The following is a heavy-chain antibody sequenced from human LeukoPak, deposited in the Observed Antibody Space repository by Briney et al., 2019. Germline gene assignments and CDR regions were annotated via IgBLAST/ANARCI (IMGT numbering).Heavy chain of an antibody. CDR2: ISSSSTI. D-gene: IGHD2-2*01. CDR1: GFTFSSYS. J-gene: IGHJ4*02. V-gene: IGHV3-48*04. Sequence: GGSLRLSCAASGFTFSSYSMNWVRQAPGKGLEWVSYISSSSTIYYADSVKGRFTISRDNAKNSLYLQMNSLRAEDTAVYYCARSSSTCYDFDYWGQGTLVTVSS. CDR3: ARSSSTCYDFDY.